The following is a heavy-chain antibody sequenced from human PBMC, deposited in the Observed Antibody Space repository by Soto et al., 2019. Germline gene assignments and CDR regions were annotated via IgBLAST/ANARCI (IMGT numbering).Heavy chain of an antibody. CDR1: GGSFSGYY. V-gene: IGHV4-34*01. Sequence: PSETLSLTCAVYGGSFSGYYWSWIRQPPGKGLEWIGEINHSGSTNYNPSLKSRVTISVDTSKNQFSLKLSSVTAADTAVYYCASPFGGAAAGTWSWFDPWGQGTLVTVS. CDR2: INHSGST. CDR3: ASPFGGAAAGTWSWFDP. J-gene: IGHJ5*02. D-gene: IGHD6-13*01.